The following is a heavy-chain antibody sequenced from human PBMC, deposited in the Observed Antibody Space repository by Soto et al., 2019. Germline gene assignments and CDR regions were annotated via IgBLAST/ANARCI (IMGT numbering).Heavy chain of an antibody. V-gene: IGHV1-69*12. CDR1: GGTFSSYA. CDR3: AKRYCISTSCGWFDP. J-gene: IGHJ5*02. Sequence: QVQLVQSGAEVKKPGSSVKVSCKASGGTFSSYAISWVRQAPGQGLEWMGGIIPIFGTANYAQKFQGRVTVTADESTGTAYMELSSLRSEDTAVYYCAKRYCISTSCGWFDPWGQGTLVTVSS. CDR2: IIPIFGTA. D-gene: IGHD2-2*01.